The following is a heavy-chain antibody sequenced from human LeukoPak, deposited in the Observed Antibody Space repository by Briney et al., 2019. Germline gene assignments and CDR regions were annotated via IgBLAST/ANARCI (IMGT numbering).Heavy chain of an antibody. CDR3: ARDRVQIRIVGSRDAFDT. CDR1: GFTFSAYG. V-gene: IGHV3-33*01. J-gene: IGHJ3*02. D-gene: IGHD1-26*01. Sequence: GGSLRLSCAASGFTFSAYGMHWVRQAPGKGLEWVAVIWYDGSNIYYADSVKGRFTISRDNSKNTLYLQMNSLRAEDTAVYYCARDRVQIRIVGSRDAFDTWGQGTMVTVSS. CDR2: IWYDGSNI.